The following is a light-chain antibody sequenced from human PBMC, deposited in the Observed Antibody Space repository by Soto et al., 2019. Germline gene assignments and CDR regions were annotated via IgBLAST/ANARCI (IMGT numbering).Light chain of an antibody. V-gene: IGLV2-14*01. J-gene: IGLJ1*01. Sequence: QSGLTQPASASGSPGQSITISCTGTSSDVGGYNYVSWYQQHPGKAPKLMIYDVSNRPSGVSNRFSGSKSGNTASLTISGLQAEDEADYYCSSYTSSSTLYVFGTGTKVTVL. CDR3: SSYTSSSTLYV. CDR1: SSDVGGYNY. CDR2: DVS.